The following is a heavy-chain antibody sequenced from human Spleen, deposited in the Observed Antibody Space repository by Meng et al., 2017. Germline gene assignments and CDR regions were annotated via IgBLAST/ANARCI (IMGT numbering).Heavy chain of an antibody. D-gene: IGHD7-27*01. J-gene: IGHJ5*01. CDR1: GGSLRSNY. V-gene: IGHV4-59*01. Sequence: SETLSLTCTVSGGSLRSNYWSWIRQPPGRGLEWIAYIFYSGSTNYNPSIKSRVTISVDRSKDQVSLKVRSVTAADTAVHFCARSANWGAFDSWGQGMMVTVSS. CDR2: IFYSGST. CDR3: ARSANWGAFDS.